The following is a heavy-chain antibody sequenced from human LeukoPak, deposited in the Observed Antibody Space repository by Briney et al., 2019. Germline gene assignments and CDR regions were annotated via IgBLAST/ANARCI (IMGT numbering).Heavy chain of an antibody. CDR2: ISWNSGSI. J-gene: IGHJ6*02. Sequence: GGSLRLSCAASGFTFDDYAMHWVRQAPGKGLEWVSGISWNSGSIGYADSVKGRFTISRDNAKISLYLQKNSLRAEDTAVNYCAKARGPHYYYYGMDVWGQGTTVTVSS. V-gene: IGHV3-9*01. D-gene: IGHD5-12*01. CDR3: AKARGPHYYYYGMDV. CDR1: GFTFDDYA.